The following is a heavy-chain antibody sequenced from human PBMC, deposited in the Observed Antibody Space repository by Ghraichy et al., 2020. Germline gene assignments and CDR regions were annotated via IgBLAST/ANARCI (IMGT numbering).Heavy chain of an antibody. Sequence: SETLSLTCAVYGGSFSGYYWSWIRQPPGKGLEWIGEINHSGSTNYNPSLKSRVTISVDTSKNQFSLKLSSVTAADTAVYYCARSPPIRWELLRWYFDLWGRGTLVTVSS. D-gene: IGHD1-26*01. J-gene: IGHJ2*01. CDR3: ARSPPIRWELLRWYFDL. CDR2: INHSGST. V-gene: IGHV4-34*01. CDR1: GGSFSGYY.